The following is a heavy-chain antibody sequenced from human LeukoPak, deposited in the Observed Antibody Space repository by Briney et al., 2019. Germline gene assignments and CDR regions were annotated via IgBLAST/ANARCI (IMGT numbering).Heavy chain of an antibody. J-gene: IGHJ4*02. CDR1: GFTFDDYG. D-gene: IGHD2-15*01. V-gene: IGHV3-20*04. CDR3: AKDALVVVSRYYFDY. CDR2: INWNGGST. Sequence: GGSLRLSCVASGFTFDDYGMSWVRQAPGKGLEWVSGINWNGGSTNYADSVKGRFTISRDNAKNSLYLQMNSLRAEDTALYYCAKDALVVVSRYYFDYWGQGTLVTVSS.